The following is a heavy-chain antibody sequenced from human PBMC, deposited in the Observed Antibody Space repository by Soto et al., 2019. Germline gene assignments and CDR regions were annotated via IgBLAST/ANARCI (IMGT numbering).Heavy chain of an antibody. J-gene: IGHJ6*03. Sequence: ASVKVSCKASGYTFTSYDINWVRQATGQGFEWMGWMNPNSGNTGYAQKFQGRVTTTRNTSISTAYMELSSLRSEDTAVYYCARGRRAIGNYYYYYMDVWGKGTTVTVSS. D-gene: IGHD2-21*01. CDR2: MNPNSGNT. CDR1: GYTFTSYD. CDR3: ARGRRAIGNYYYYYMDV. V-gene: IGHV1-8*01.